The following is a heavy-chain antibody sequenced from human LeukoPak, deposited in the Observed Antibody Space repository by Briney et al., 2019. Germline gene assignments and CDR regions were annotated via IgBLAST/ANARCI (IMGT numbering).Heavy chain of an antibody. CDR1: GFTFSRYW. CDR2: TNPDGSST. D-gene: IGHD6-19*01. V-gene: IGHV3-74*01. J-gene: IGHJ4*02. CDR3: VRVRGAVAATPGEFDY. Sequence: PGGSLRLSCAASGFTFSRYWMHWVRQAPGKGLLWVSRTNPDGSSTSDADSVKGRFTISRDNAKNTLYLQMNSLRPEDTAVYYCVRVRGAVAATPGEFDYWGQGSLVTLSS.